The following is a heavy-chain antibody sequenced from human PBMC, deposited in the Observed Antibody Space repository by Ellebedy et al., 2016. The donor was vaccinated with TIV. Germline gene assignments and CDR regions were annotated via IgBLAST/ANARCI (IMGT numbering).Heavy chain of an antibody. CDR2: IWYDGSNK. J-gene: IGHJ1*01. CDR3: ARDLNSSGWSPQR. Sequence: GESLKISCAASGFTFSSYGMHWVRQAPGKGLEWVAVIWYDGSNKDYADSVKGRFTISRDNSKNTLYLQMNSLRDEDTAVYYCARDLNSSGWSPQRWGQGTLVTVSS. D-gene: IGHD6-19*01. V-gene: IGHV3-33*01. CDR1: GFTFSSYG.